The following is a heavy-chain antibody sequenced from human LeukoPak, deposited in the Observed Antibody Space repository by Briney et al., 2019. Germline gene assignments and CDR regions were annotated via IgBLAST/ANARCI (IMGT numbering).Heavy chain of an antibody. J-gene: IGHJ4*02. CDR1: GLTFSSYA. CDR3: AKGPQSSAQYHFDY. D-gene: IGHD3-22*01. Sequence: PGGSLRLSCAVSGLTFSSYAMTWVRQAPGKGLEWVSTIRGSGDNTYHADSVKGRLTISRDNSKSTLYLQMNSLRAEYTAVYYCAKGPQSSAQYHFDYWGQGTLVTVSS. CDR2: IRGSGDNT. V-gene: IGHV3-23*01.